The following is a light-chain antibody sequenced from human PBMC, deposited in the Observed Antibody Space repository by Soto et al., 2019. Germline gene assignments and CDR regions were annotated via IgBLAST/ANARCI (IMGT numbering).Light chain of an antibody. CDR3: QQYNDWPRT. CDR1: QSVRSD. V-gene: IGKV3D-15*01. Sequence: EIVMTQSPATLSVSPGEGVTLSCRASQSVRSDLAWYQQKPGQAPRLLIYGASRRATGVPARFSGSGSGTEFTLTISSLQSEDFAIYYCQQYNDWPRTLGPGTKVDVK. J-gene: IGKJ3*01. CDR2: GAS.